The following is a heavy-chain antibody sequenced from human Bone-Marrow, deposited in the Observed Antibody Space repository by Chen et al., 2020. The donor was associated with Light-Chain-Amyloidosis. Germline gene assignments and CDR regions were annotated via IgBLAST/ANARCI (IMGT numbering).Heavy chain of an antibody. Sequence: QVQMVQSAAEVKEPGASIKVSCKTSGYTFTDFYIHWVRQAPGQGLEWMAWINPDTGGTRYAQKFQGWITVTRETSTRTVYMELSRLRSGDTAVYYCAKDSEIRGLIYAMNVWGQGTTVNVSS. CDR3: AKDSEIRGLIYAMNV. CDR2: INPDTGGT. D-gene: IGHD3-10*01. J-gene: IGHJ6*02. CDR1: GYTFTDFY. V-gene: IGHV1-2*04.